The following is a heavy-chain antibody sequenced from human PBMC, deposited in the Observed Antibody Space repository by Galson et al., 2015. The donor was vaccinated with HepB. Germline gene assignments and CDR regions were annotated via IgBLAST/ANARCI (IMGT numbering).Heavy chain of an antibody. D-gene: IGHD1-26*01. Sequence: SETLSLTCTVSGGSISSSSYYRGWIRQPPGKGLEWIGSIYYSGSTYYNPSLKSRVTISVDTSKNQFSLKLSSVTAADTAVYYCARESGSYLGLLDYWGQGTLVTVSS. J-gene: IGHJ4*02. CDR3: ARESGSYLGLLDY. CDR2: IYYSGST. CDR1: GGSISSSSYY. V-gene: IGHV4-39*01.